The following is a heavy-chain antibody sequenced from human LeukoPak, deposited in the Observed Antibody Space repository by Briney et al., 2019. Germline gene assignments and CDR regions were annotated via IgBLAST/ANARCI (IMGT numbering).Heavy chain of an antibody. CDR3: ARGLTYDFWSGYYSGYFDY. D-gene: IGHD3-3*01. J-gene: IGHJ4*02. CDR1: GYSISSGYY. V-gene: IGHV4-38-2*01. Sequence: SETLSLTCAVSGYSISSGYYWGWIRQPPGKGLEWIGSIYHSGSTYYNPSLKSRVTISVDTSKNQFSLKLSSVTAADTAVYYCARGLTYDFWSGYYSGYFDYWGQGTLVTVSS. CDR2: IYHSGST.